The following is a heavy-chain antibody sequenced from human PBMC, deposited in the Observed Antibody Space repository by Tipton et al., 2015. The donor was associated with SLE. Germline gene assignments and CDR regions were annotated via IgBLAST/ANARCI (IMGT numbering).Heavy chain of an antibody. CDR2: IYHSGST. J-gene: IGHJ1*01. D-gene: IGHD1-26*01. CDR3: ARALGELLPAEYFQH. Sequence: GSLRLSCTVSGGSISSSSYYWGWIRQPPGKGLEWIGSIYHSGSTYYNPSLKSRVTISVDTSKNQFSLKLSSVTAADTAVYYCARALGELLPAEYFQHWGQGTLVTVSS. V-gene: IGHV4-39*07. CDR1: GGSISSSSYY.